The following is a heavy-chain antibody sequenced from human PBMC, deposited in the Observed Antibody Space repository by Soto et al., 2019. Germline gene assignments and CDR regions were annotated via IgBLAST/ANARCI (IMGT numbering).Heavy chain of an antibody. CDR2: ISYDGSNK. V-gene: IGHV3-30*18. Sequence: GGSLRLSCAASGFTFSSYGMHWVRQAPGKGLEWVAVISYDGSNKYYADSVKGRFTISRDNSKNALYLQMNSLRAEDTAVYYCAKDQYDFWSGYYRPAHYYYGMDVWGQGTTVTVSS. CDR1: GFTFSSYG. CDR3: AKDQYDFWSGYYRPAHYYYGMDV. D-gene: IGHD3-3*01. J-gene: IGHJ6*02.